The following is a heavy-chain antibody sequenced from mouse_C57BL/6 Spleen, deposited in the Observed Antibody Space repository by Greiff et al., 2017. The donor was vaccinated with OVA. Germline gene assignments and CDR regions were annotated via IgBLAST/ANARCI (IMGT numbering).Heavy chain of an antibody. CDR1: GYTFTDYN. Sequence: VQLQQSGPELVKPGASVTMSCKASGYTFTDYNMHWVKQSHGKSLEWIGYINPNNGGTSYNQKFKGKATLTVNKSSSTAYMELRSLTSEDSAVYYCARGSYGILFAYWGQGTLVTVSA. V-gene: IGHV1-22*01. CDR3: ARGSYGILFAY. D-gene: IGHD2-1*01. CDR2: INPNNGGT. J-gene: IGHJ3*01.